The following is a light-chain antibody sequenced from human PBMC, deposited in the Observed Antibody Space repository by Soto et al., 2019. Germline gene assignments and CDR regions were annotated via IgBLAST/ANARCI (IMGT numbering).Light chain of an antibody. J-gene: IGLJ1*01. CDR3: CSSGGSPTYV. CDR2: EAA. Sequence: QSALTQPASGSGSPDKSTTISCTETRRNVGRYKSVSWYQQHPGKAPKLMIFEAANRPSGVSNRFSGSKSGNTASLTISGLKVEDEADYYCCSSGGSPTYVFGTGTKVTVL. CDR1: RRNVGRYKS. V-gene: IGLV2-23*01.